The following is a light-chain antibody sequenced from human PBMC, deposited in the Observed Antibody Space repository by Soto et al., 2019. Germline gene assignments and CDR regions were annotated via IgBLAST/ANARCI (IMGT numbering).Light chain of an antibody. CDR2: AAS. J-gene: IGKJ2*01. CDR1: QGVRSD. CDR3: LQHNSYPYT. V-gene: IGKV1-17*01. Sequence: EIQMTQSPASLSASAGDRVTITCRASQGVRSDLGWYQQKPGKAPKRLIYAASSLQSGVPSRFSGSGSGTEFPLTISSLQPEDFATYYCLQHNSYPYTFGQGTKLEIK.